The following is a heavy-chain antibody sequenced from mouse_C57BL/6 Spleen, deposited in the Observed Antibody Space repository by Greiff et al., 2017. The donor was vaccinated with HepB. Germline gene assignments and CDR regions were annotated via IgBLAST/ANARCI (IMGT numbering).Heavy chain of an antibody. Sequence: LQQPGAELVMPGASVKLSCKASGYTFTSYWMHWVKQRPGQGLEWIGEIDPSDSYTNYNQKFKGKSTLTVDKSSSTAYMQLSSLTSEDSAVYYCAREEDYRFDYWGQGTTLTVSS. J-gene: IGHJ2*01. CDR3: AREEDYRFDY. V-gene: IGHV1-69*01. CDR1: GYTFTSYW. CDR2: IDPSDSYT. D-gene: IGHD2-4*01.